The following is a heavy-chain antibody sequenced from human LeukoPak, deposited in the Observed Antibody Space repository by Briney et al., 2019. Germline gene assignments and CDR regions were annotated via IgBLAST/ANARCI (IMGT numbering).Heavy chain of an antibody. CDR1: GGSITSGRFY. D-gene: IGHD6-13*01. CDR3: ARASPAGQLAPEY. CDR2: VSYSGST. J-gene: IGHJ4*02. V-gene: IGHV4-31*03. Sequence: SQTLSLTCTLSGGSITSGRFYWTWIRQHPQRGLEWIGYVSYSGSTNYNSSLKSRLTISADTSKNQFYLRLTSVTAADTAVYYCARASPAGQLAPEYWGQGTLVTVSS.